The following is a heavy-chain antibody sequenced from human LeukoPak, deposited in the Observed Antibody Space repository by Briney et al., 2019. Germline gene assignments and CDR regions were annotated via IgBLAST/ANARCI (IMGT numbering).Heavy chain of an antibody. CDR3: ARHSGYSGYDYFDF. Sequence: SETLSLTCTVSGGSFSGYYWSWVRQPPGKGLEWIGHIYTSGSTNYSPSLRSRVTISADTSKNQFSLKLSSVTAADTAVYYCARHSGYSGYDYFDFWGQGTPVTVSS. V-gene: IGHV4-4*09. J-gene: IGHJ4*02. CDR2: IYTSGST. CDR1: GGSFSGYY. D-gene: IGHD5-12*01.